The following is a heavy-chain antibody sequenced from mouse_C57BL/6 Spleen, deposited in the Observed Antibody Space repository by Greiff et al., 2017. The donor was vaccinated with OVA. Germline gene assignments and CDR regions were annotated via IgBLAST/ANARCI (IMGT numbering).Heavy chain of an antibody. CDR3: ARSGLTTVAAPFDY. D-gene: IGHD1-1*01. CDR1: GYTFTSYG. Sequence: VQLQQSGAELARPGASVKLSCKASGYTFTSYGISWVKQRTGQGLEWIGEIYPRSGNTYYNEKFKGKATLTADKSSSTAYMELRSLTSEDSAVYFGARSGLTTVAAPFDYWGQGTTLTVSS. CDR2: IYPRSGNT. V-gene: IGHV1-81*01. J-gene: IGHJ2*01.